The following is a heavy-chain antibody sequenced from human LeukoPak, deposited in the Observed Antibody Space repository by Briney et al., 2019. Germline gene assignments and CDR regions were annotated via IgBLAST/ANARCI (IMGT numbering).Heavy chain of an antibody. Sequence: GGSLRLSCAASGLTFSSYWMCWVRQAPGKGLVWVSRINNDGSTTSYADSVKGRFTISRDNAKNTLYLQMDSLRAEDTAVYYCARSDDWYHAIDYWGQGALVTVSS. J-gene: IGHJ4*02. CDR3: ARSDDWYHAIDY. D-gene: IGHD3-9*01. CDR1: GLTFSSYW. V-gene: IGHV3-74*01. CDR2: INNDGSTT.